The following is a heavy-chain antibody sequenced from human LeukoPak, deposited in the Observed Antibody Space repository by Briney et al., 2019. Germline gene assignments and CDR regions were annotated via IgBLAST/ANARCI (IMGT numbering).Heavy chain of an antibody. CDR3: ARDRSSWSHDAFDI. CDR1: GYTFTSYG. V-gene: IGHV1-18*01. Sequence: GASVKVSCKASGYTFTSYGISWVRQAPGEGLEWMGWISAYNGYTNYAQKLQGRVTMTTDTSTSTAYMELRSLRSDHTAVYYCARDRSSWSHDAFDIWGQGTMVTVSS. J-gene: IGHJ3*02. D-gene: IGHD2-15*01. CDR2: ISAYNGYT.